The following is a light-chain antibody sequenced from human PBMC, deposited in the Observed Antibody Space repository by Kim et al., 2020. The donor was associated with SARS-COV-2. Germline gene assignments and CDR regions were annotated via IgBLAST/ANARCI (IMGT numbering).Light chain of an antibody. CDR1: SSDVGGYNF. Sequence: QSALTQPRSVSGSPGQSVTISCTGTSSDVGGYNFVSWYQQHPGKAPKLMIYDVSKRPSGVPDRFSGSKSGNTASLIISGLQAEDEADYYCCSYAGSHTPWVFGTGTKVTVL. J-gene: IGLJ1*01. CDR3: CSYAGSHTPWV. V-gene: IGLV2-11*01. CDR2: DVS.